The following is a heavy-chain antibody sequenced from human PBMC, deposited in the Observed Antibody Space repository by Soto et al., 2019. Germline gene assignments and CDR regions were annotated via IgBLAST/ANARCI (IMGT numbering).Heavy chain of an antibody. CDR2: INTGNGNT. D-gene: IGHD6-13*01. Sequence: QVQLVQSGAEMKKPGASVKVSCKASGYRFTTYAMHWVRQAPGQRLEWMGWINTGNGNTKYSQKFQGRVTITRDTSATTAYMELGSLRSEDTAVYFCASSPYSSSWYDFDYWGQGTLVTVSS. V-gene: IGHV1-3*04. CDR1: GYRFTTYA. CDR3: ASSPYSSSWYDFDY. J-gene: IGHJ4*02.